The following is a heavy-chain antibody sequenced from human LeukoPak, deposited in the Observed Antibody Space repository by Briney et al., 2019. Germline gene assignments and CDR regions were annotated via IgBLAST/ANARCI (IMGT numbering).Heavy chain of an antibody. CDR3: ARVLVTDDAFDI. J-gene: IGHJ3*02. CDR1: GGSISSGDYY. V-gene: IGHV4-30-4*01. CDR2: IYYSGST. Sequence: PSETLSLTCTVSGGSISSGDYYWSWIRQPPGKGLEWIGYIYYSGSTYYNPSLKSRVAISLDTSKNQFSLKLNSVTAADTAVYYCARVLVTDDAFDIWGQGTMVTVSS. D-gene: IGHD2-21*02.